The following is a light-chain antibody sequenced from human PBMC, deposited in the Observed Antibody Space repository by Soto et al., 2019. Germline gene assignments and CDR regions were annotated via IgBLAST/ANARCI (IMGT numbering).Light chain of an antibody. Sequence: QPVLTQPASVSGSPGQWITISCTGSISDIGAYNYVSWFQQYPGKAPKLIISEVSNRPSGVSNRFSGSKSGTAASLTISGLQTEDEADYFCFSFTTDWTHVFGTGTKVTVL. CDR2: EVS. CDR3: FSFTTDWTHV. CDR1: ISDIGAYNY. J-gene: IGLJ1*01. V-gene: IGLV2-14*01.